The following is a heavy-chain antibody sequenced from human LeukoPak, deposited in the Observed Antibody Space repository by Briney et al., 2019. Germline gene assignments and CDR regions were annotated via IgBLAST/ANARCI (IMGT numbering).Heavy chain of an antibody. CDR1: GFTVSGNY. CDR2: IYSGGDT. V-gene: IGHV3-66*02. CDR3: ATRYCSSTSCYRGAFDI. D-gene: IGHD2-2*01. Sequence: PGGSLRLSCAASGFTVSGNYKSWVRQAPGKGLEWVSLIYSGGDTYYADSVKGRFTISRDNSKNTLYLQMDSLRAEDTAVYYCATRYCSSTSCYRGAFDIWGQGTMVTVSS. J-gene: IGHJ3*02.